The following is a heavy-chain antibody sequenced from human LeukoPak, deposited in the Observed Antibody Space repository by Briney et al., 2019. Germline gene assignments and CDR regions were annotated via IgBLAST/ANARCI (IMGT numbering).Heavy chain of an antibody. Sequence: ASVKVSCKASGYTFTSYGISWVRQAPGQGLEWMGWISAYNGNTNYAQKLQGRVTMTTDTSTSTAYMELRSLGSDDTAVYYCARDSSGWYKMAFDYWGQGTLVTVSS. CDR1: GYTFTSYG. CDR2: ISAYNGNT. CDR3: ARDSSGWYKMAFDY. V-gene: IGHV1-18*01. J-gene: IGHJ4*02. D-gene: IGHD6-19*01.